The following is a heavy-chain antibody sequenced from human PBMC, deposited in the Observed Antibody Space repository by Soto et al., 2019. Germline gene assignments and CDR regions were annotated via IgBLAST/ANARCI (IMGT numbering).Heavy chain of an antibody. CDR2: IKSKTDGGTT. Sequence: EVQLVESGGGLVKPGGSLRLSCAASGFTFSNAWMSWVRQAPGKGLEWVGRIKSKTDGGTTDYAAPVRGRFTNSRDDSKKTLYLQMTSLKAEDTAVYYCTTLPRTTASDYWGQGTLVTVSS. D-gene: IGHD1-7*01. CDR3: TTLPRTTASDY. J-gene: IGHJ4*02. V-gene: IGHV3-15*01. CDR1: GFTFSNAW.